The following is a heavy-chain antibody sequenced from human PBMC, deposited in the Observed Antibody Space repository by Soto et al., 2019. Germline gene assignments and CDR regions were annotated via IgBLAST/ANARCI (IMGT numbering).Heavy chain of an antibody. CDR1: GYTFTSYA. V-gene: IGHV1-3*04. CDR3: ARGTCSGGSCYSFHFDY. J-gene: IGHJ4*02. CDR2: INTANGNT. Sequence: QVQLVQSGTEVKKPGASVKVSCKASGYTFTSYAMHWVRQAPGQRLEWMGWINTANGNTKYSQNFQGRVTITRDTSASTAYMELSSLRSEDTAVYYCARGTCSGGSCYSFHFDYWGQGTLVTVSS. D-gene: IGHD2-15*01.